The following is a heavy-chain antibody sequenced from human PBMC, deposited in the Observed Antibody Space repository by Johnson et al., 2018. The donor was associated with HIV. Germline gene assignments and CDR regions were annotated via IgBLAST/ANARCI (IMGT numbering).Heavy chain of an antibody. CDR2: IGRDGFTI. D-gene: IGHD1-26*01. V-gene: IGHV3-9*01. Sequence: EVQLVESGGGLVQPGRSLRLSCAASGFTFDHYAMHWVRQGPGKGLEWVAGIGRDGFTIGSADSVKGRFPISRDNSKNTLYLQMNSLRAEDTAVYYCAKDLGGSYLGTISHAFDIWGQGTMVTVSS. J-gene: IGHJ3*02. CDR1: GFTFDHYA. CDR3: AKDLGGSYLGTISHAFDI.